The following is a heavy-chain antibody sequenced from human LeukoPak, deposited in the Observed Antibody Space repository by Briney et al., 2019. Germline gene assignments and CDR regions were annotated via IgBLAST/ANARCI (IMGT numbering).Heavy chain of an antibody. CDR2: IIPILGIA. CDR1: GGTFSSYA. CDR3: ARGSIVVVHSNWFDP. V-gene: IGHV1-69*04. Sequence: SVKASCKASGGTFSSYAISWVRQAPGQGLEWMGRIIPILGIANYAQKFQGRVTITADKSTSTAYMELSSLRSEDTAVYYCARGSIVVVHSNWFDPWGQGTLVTVSS. J-gene: IGHJ5*02. D-gene: IGHD2-2*01.